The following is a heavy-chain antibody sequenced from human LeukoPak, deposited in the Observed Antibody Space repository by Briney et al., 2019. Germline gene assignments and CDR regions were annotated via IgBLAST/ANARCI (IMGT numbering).Heavy chain of an antibody. CDR3: AREGYDILTGYYEFDY. J-gene: IGHJ4*02. V-gene: IGHV3-74*01. CDR2: INSDGSST. Sequence: GGSLRLSCAASGFTLSSYAMNWVRQAPGKGLVWVSRINSDGSSTNYADSVKGRFTISRDNAKNSLYLQMNSLRAEDTAVYYSAREGYDILTGYYEFDYWGQGTLVTVSS. CDR1: GFTLSSYA. D-gene: IGHD3-9*01.